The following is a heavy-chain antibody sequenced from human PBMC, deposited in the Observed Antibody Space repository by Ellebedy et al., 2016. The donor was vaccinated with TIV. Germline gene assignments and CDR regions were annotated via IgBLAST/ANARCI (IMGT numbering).Heavy chain of an antibody. CDR2: ITWNGVSK. CDR1: GFKFNDYT. J-gene: IGHJ4*02. Sequence: GESLKISCAASGFKFNDYTMSWVRQVPGRGLEWVCSITWNGVSKDYAESVKGRFTISRDNAKNSLYLQMNSLRAGDTAVYYCARGGAGDCGGDCPADFGFWGQGTLVTVSS. V-gene: IGHV3-20*04. D-gene: IGHD2-21*01. CDR3: ARGGAGDCGGDCPADFGF.